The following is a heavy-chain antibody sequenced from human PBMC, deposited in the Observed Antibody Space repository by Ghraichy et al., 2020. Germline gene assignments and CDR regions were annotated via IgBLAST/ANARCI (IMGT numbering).Heavy chain of an antibody. CDR3: ARGTVRLMAAKEDYYYGMDV. CDR1: GFTFSSYG. J-gene: IGHJ6*02. V-gene: IGHV3-33*01. D-gene: IGHD2-15*01. Sequence: GGSLRLSCAASGFTFSSYGMHWVRQAPGKGLEWVAVIWYDGSNKYYADSVKGRFTISRDNSKNTLYLQMNSLRAEDTAVYYCARGTVRLMAAKEDYYYGMDVWGQGTTVTVSS. CDR2: IWYDGSNK.